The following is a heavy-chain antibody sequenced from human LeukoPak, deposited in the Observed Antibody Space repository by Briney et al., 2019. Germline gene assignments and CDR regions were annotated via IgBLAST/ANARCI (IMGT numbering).Heavy chain of an antibody. J-gene: IGHJ6*03. CDR2: ISYDGSYK. Sequence: GGSLRLSCAASGFTLSSYGMHWVRQAPGKGLEWVAVISYDGSYKYHADSVKGRFTISRDNSKNTLYLQMNSLRAEDTAVYFCAKVRSSRYYYYYMDVWGKGTTVTVSS. D-gene: IGHD2-2*01. V-gene: IGHV3-30*18. CDR3: AKVRSSRYYYYYMDV. CDR1: GFTLSSYG.